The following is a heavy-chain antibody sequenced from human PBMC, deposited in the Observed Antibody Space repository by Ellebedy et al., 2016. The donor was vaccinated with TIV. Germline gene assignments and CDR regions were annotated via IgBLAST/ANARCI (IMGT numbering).Heavy chain of an antibody. J-gene: IGHJ5*02. V-gene: IGHV1-18*01. CDR1: GYTFTSYG. CDR3: ATDFGTESLPRNYETRPPQS. D-gene: IGHD3-3*01. CDR2: ISAYNGNT. Sequence: AASVTVSCKASGYTFTSYGISWVRQAPGQGLEWMGWISAYNGNTNYAQTLQGRVTMTTDTSTSTAYMELRSLRSGDTAVYYCATDFGTESLPRNYETRPPQSWGQGTLVTVSS.